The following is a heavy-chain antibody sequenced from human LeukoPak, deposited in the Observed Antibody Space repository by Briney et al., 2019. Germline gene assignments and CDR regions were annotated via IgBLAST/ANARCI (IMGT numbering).Heavy chain of an antibody. Sequence: PGGSLRLSCAASGLTVSNVWMNWVRQAPGKGLEWVGRIKSGTDGGTTDYAAPVKGRFTISRDDSKNALHLQMNSLKTEDTAVYYCATGSSGYWGQGTLVTVSS. D-gene: IGHD3-10*01. CDR1: GLTVSNVW. CDR2: IKSGTDGGTT. CDR3: ATGSSGY. J-gene: IGHJ4*02. V-gene: IGHV3-15*01.